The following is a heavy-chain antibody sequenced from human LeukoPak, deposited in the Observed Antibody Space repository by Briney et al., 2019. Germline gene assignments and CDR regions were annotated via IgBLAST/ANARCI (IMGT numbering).Heavy chain of an antibody. D-gene: IGHD3-3*02. CDR3: AKGISSISTSLDC. CDR2: ITSSNGRT. Sequence: PGGSLRLSCAASGFTFSSYAMSWVRQAPGKGLEWISAITSSNGRTYYADSVKGRFTISRDNSKNTPYLQMSNLRAEDTAVYYCAKGISSISTSLDCWGQGTLVTVS. J-gene: IGHJ4*02. CDR1: GFTFSSYA. V-gene: IGHV3-23*01.